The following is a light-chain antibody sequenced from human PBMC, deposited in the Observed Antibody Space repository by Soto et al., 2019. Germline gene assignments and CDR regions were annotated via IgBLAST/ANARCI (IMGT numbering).Light chain of an antibody. V-gene: IGLV2-14*01. J-gene: IGLJ2*01. Sequence: QSALTQPASVSGSPGQSITISCTGTSNDVGGYNYVSWYQQHPGKAPKLMIYDVSNRPSGVSNRFSGSKSGNTASLTISGLQAEDEADYYCSSYKSGSTLVVFGGGTKLTVL. CDR2: DVS. CDR1: SNDVGGYNY. CDR3: SSYKSGSTLVV.